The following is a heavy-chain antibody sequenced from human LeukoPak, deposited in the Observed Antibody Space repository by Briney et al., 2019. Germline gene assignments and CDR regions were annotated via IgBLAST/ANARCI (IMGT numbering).Heavy chain of an antibody. CDR2: ISESPAKT. V-gene: IGHV3-23*01. Sequence: GGSLRLSCVASGFSLSNYMMSWVRQAPGKGLEWVSWISESPAKTDYADSMKGRFTISRDISKNTLFLEMTSLSADDTAVYYCAKGVALNTAMEVWGQGTTVTVSS. D-gene: IGHD1/OR15-1a*01. CDR1: GFSLSNYM. CDR3: AKGVALNTAMEV. J-gene: IGHJ6*02.